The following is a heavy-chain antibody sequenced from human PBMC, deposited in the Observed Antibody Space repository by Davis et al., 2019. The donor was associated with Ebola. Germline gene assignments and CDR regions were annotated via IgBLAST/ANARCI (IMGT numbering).Heavy chain of an antibody. Sequence: AASVKVSCKASGGSFSSYAFSWVRQAPGQGLEWMGRIIPILGIANYAQKFQGRVTITADKSTSTAYMELSSLRSEDTAVYYCASSGGGDSSGYYRYYYYYGMDVWGQGTTVTVSS. CDR2: IIPILGIA. CDR3: ASSGGGDSSGYYRYYYYYGMDV. V-gene: IGHV1-69*04. D-gene: IGHD3-22*01. CDR1: GGSFSSYA. J-gene: IGHJ6*02.